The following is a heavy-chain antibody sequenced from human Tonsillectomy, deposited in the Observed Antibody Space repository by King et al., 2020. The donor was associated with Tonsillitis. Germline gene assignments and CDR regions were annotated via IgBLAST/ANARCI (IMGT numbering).Heavy chain of an antibody. V-gene: IGHV3-23*04. CDR2: ISGSGGST. CDR3: AKGGWSSTSCSYGCDY. D-gene: IGHD2-2*01. CDR1: GFTFSSYA. J-gene: IGHJ4*02. Sequence: VQLVESGGGLVQPGGSLRLSCAASGFTFSSYAMSWVRQAPGKGLEWVSAISGSGGSTYYADSVKGRFTISRDNSKNTLYLQMNSLRAEDTAVYYCAKGGWSSTSCSYGCDYWGQGTLVTVSS.